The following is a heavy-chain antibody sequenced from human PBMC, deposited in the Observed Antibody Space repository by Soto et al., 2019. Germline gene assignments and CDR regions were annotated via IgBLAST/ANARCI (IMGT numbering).Heavy chain of an antibody. CDR2: IIPILGIA. CDR1: GGTFSSYT. J-gene: IGHJ6*03. D-gene: IGHD3-10*01. V-gene: IGHV1-69*04. Sequence: GASVKVSCKASGGTFSSYTISWVRQAPGQGLEWMGRIIPILGIANYAQKFQGRVTITADKSTSTAYMELSSLRSEDTAVYYCARDNLETFGELFANTVYMDVWGKRSTVPVSS. CDR3: ARDNLETFGELFANTVYMDV.